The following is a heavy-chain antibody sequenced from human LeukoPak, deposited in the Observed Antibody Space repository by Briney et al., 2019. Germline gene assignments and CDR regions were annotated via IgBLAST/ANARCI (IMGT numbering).Heavy chain of an antibody. J-gene: IGHJ4*02. V-gene: IGHV3-53*01. CDR1: GFTVSTNY. CDR2: LYSGSDT. CDR3: ARDPYYYDSSGYSY. Sequence: GGSLRLSCAASGFTVSTNYMNWVRQAPGKGLEWVSILYSGSDTYYADSVKGRFTISRDSSKNILSLQMNNLRAEDTAVYYCARDPYYYDSSGYSYWGQGTLVTVSS. D-gene: IGHD3-22*01.